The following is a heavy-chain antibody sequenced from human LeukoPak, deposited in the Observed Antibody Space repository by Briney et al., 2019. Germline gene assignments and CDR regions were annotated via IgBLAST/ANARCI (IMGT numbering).Heavy chain of an antibody. CDR2: ISSDGNNK. Sequence: GGSLRLSCAASGFTFSSFTLHWVRQAPGKGLEWVAVISSDGNNKYYVDSVKGRFTISRDNSKNTLYLQMTSLRAGDTAMYFCASISGASWGDFWGQGTQVTVSS. CDR1: GFTFSSFT. D-gene: IGHD3-16*01. CDR3: ASISGASWGDF. V-gene: IGHV3-30-3*01. J-gene: IGHJ4*02.